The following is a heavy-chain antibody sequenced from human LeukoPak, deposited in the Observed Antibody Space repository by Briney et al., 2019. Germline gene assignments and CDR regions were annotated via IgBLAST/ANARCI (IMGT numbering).Heavy chain of an antibody. Sequence: GASVKVSCKTSGYTFTNYYIHWVRQAPGQGLEWMGIINPGDGTTSYAQKFQGRVTMTRDTSTSTVYMELSSLRSDDTDTAVYYCARHDLPGRSPFDYWGQGTLFTVSS. V-gene: IGHV1-46*01. D-gene: IGHD2-15*01. CDR1: GYTFTNYY. CDR3: ARHDLPGRSPFDY. J-gene: IGHJ4*02. CDR2: INPGDGTT.